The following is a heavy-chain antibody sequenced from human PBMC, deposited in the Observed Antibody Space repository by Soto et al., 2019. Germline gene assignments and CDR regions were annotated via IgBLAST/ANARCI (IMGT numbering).Heavy chain of an antibody. CDR1: GYTFTSYA. V-gene: IGHV1-3*01. CDR2: INAGNGNT. CDR3: ARSAPPIDY. Sequence: QVQLVQSGAEVKKPGASVKVSCKASGYTFTSYAMHWVRQAPGQRLEWMGWINAGNGNTKQSQKFRGRVTITRDTSASTAYMELSSLRSEDTAVYYCARSAPPIDYWGQGTLVTVSS. J-gene: IGHJ4*02.